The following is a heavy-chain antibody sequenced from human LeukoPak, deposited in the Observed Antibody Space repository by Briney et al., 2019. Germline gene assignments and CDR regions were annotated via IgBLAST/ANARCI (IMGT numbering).Heavy chain of an antibody. J-gene: IGHJ4*02. CDR2: IYHSGST. CDR1: GGSISSGYY. V-gene: IGHV4-38-2*02. Sequence: SETLSLTCTVSGGSISSGYYWGWIRQPPGKGLEWIGSIYHSGSTYYNPSLKSRVTISVDTSKNQFSLKLSSVTAADTAVYYCATLIVVVPAAKGYYFDYWGQGTLVTVSS. CDR3: ATLIVVVPAAKGYYFDY. D-gene: IGHD2-2*01.